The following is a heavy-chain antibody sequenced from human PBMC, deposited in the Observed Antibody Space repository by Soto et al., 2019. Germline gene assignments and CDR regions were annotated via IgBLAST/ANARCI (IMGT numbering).Heavy chain of an antibody. CDR1: GFTFSSYA. CDR2: IRTSVGDT. V-gene: IGHV3-23*01. CDR3: AKDPTYDYGYFDS. J-gene: IGHJ4*02. Sequence: EVQLLESGGDLVQPGGSLRLSCAASGFTFSSYAMNWVRQAPGKGLEWVSTIRTSVGDTYYAASVKGRFTISRDNSKSTVYLHLNSLRAEDTAIYYCAKDPTYDYGYFDSWVQGTLVTVSS. D-gene: IGHD4-17*01.